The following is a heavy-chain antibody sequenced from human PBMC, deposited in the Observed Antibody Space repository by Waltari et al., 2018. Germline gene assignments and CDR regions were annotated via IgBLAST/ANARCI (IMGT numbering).Heavy chain of an antibody. CDR2: ISHSGST. J-gene: IGHJ5*02. V-gene: IGHV4-38-2*02. Sequence: QVQLQESGPGLARPSETLSLTCDVYSYPIRRGYFWGWIRQPPGKGLQWIGSISHSGSTYYNPSLKSRITLSVDTSKNQFALKVTSVTAADTATYYCVRDLGGSGNSWFDAWGQGSLVIVSS. CDR3: VRDLGGSGNSWFDA. D-gene: IGHD3-10*01. CDR1: SYPIRRGYF.